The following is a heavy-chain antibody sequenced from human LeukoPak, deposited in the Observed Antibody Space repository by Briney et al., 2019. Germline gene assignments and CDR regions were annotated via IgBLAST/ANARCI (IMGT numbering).Heavy chain of an antibody. Sequence: PSETLSLTCTVSDYSISSGYYWGWIRQPPGKGLEWIGSIYHSGSTYYDPSLKSRVTISVDTSKNQFSLNLSSVTAADTAVYYCARDYFDIWGQGTMVTVSS. V-gene: IGHV4-38-2*02. CDR2: IYHSGST. J-gene: IGHJ3*02. CDR1: DYSISSGYY. CDR3: ARDYFDI.